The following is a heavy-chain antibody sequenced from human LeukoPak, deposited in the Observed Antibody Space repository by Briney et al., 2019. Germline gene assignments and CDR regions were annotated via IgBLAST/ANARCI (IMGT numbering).Heavy chain of an antibody. Sequence: ASVKVSCKASGYTFTSYYMHWVRQAPGQGLEWMGIINPSGGSTSYAQKFQGRVTMTRDMSTSTVYMELSSLRSEDTAVYYCAIPYYGSGSYYRPHYYYYYMDVWGKGTTVTVSS. J-gene: IGHJ6*03. CDR3: AIPYYGSGSYYRPHYYYYYMDV. D-gene: IGHD3-10*01. CDR2: INPSGGST. CDR1: GYTFTSYY. V-gene: IGHV1-46*01.